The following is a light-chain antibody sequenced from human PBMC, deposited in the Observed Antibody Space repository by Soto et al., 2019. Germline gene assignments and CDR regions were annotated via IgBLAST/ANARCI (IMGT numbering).Light chain of an antibody. Sequence: EIVLTQSPATLSLSPGERATLSCRASQSVSSYLAWYQQKPGQAPRLLIYDASNRATGIPARFSGSGSGTDFTLTISCLEPEDFAVYYCQQRSNSPLTFGQGTKVEIK. V-gene: IGKV3-11*01. CDR2: DAS. CDR1: QSVSSY. CDR3: QQRSNSPLT. J-gene: IGKJ1*01.